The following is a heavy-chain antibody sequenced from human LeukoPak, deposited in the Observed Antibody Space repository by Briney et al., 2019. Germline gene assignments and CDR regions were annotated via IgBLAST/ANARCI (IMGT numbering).Heavy chain of an antibody. CDR2: IYYSGST. CDR1: GGSISSYY. D-gene: IGHD1-26*01. Sequence: PSETLSLTCTVSGGSISSYYWSWIRQPPGKGLEWFGYIYYSGSTNYNPSLKSRVTISVDTSKNQFSLKLSSVTAADTAVYYCARHLSYGWFDPWGQGTLVTVSS. J-gene: IGHJ5*02. CDR3: ARHLSYGWFDP. V-gene: IGHV4-59*08.